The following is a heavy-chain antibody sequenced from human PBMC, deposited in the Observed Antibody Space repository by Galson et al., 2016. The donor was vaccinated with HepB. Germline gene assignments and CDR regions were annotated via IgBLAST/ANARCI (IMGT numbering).Heavy chain of an antibody. V-gene: IGHV3-23*01. J-gene: IGHJ4*02. CDR2: ISGSGGST. CDR3: AKGYGYFDY. D-gene: IGHD3-22*01. Sequence: SLRLSCAASGFTFSSYAMSWVRQAPGKGLEWVSVISGSGGSTFYADSVKGRFTISRDNSKNTLYLQMNSLRAEDTAVYYYAKGYGYFDYWGQGTLVTVSS. CDR1: GFTFSSYA.